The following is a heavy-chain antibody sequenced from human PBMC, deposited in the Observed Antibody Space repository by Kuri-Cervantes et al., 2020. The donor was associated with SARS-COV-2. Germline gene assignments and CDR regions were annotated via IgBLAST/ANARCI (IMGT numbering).Heavy chain of an antibody. CDR3: ARSYGRSYFNWFDS. CDR1: GCTFRSYA. Sequence: GESLMLSCAASGCTFRSYAMHRVRQAPGKGLGWVAVISYDGSNKYYADSVKARFTISRDNSKITLYLQMDSQRAEDTAVCYCARSYGRSYFNWFDSWGQGTLVTVSS. V-gene: IGHV3-30*04. D-gene: IGHD1-26*01. CDR2: ISYDGSNK. J-gene: IGHJ5*01.